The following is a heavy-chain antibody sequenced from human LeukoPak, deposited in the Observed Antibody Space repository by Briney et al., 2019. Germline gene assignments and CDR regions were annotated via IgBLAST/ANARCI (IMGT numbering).Heavy chain of an antibody. Sequence: GASVKVSCKVSGYTLTELSMHWVRQAPGHGLEWMGWISSGGNTNYAPKFQDRATMTTDTSTSTAYMELRSLRSDDTAVYYCTRDLANVAAAGLLYYYYGMDVWGQGTTVTVSS. D-gene: IGHD6-13*01. V-gene: IGHV1-18*01. CDR1: GYTLTELS. CDR2: ISSGGNT. J-gene: IGHJ6*02. CDR3: TRDLANVAAAGLLYYYYGMDV.